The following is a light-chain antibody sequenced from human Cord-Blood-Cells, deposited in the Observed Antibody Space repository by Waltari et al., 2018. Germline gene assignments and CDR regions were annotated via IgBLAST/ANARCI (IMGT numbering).Light chain of an antibody. CDR1: SSNIGARYD. Sequence: QSVLTQPPSVSGAPGQRVTISCTGSSSNIGARYDVHCHQQLPGTAPNLLIYGNSNRPSGVPDRFSGSKSGTSASLAITGLQAEDEADYYCQSYDSSLSGHVVFGGGTKLTVL. J-gene: IGLJ2*01. V-gene: IGLV1-40*01. CDR3: QSYDSSLSGHVV. CDR2: GNS.